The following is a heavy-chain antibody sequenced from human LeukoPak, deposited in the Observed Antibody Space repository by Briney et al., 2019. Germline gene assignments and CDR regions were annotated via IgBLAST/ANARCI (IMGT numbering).Heavy chain of an antibody. D-gene: IGHD3-10*01. J-gene: IGHJ4*02. Sequence: ASLKVSCKASGYTFTGYYMHWVRQAPGQGLEWMGWINPNSGGTNYAQKFQGRVTMTRDTSISTAYMELSRLRSDDTAVYYCASDTDLWFGSIDYWGQGTLVSVSS. V-gene: IGHV1-2*02. CDR1: GYTFTGYY. CDR3: ASDTDLWFGSIDY. CDR2: INPNSGGT.